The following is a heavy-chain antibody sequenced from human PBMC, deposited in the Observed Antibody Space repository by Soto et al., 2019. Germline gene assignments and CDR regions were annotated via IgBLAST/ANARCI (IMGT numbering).Heavy chain of an antibody. CDR3: ARGVPVLEWLLSSYYYYYMDV. V-gene: IGHV1-8*01. CDR2: MNPNSGNT. D-gene: IGHD3-3*01. Sequence: ASVKVSCKASRYTFTSYDINWVRQATGQGLEWMGWMNPNSGNTGYAQKFQGRVTMTRNTSISTAYMELSSLRSEDTAVYYCARGVPVLEWLLSSYYYYYMDVWGKGTTVTVSS. CDR1: RYTFTSYD. J-gene: IGHJ6*03.